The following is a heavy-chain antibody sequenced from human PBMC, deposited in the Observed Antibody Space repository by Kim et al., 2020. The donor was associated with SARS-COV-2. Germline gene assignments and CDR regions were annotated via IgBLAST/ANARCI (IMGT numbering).Heavy chain of an antibody. CDR3: ARQIWFGEYDYDYYGMDV. CDR2: IYYSGST. D-gene: IGHD3-10*01. V-gene: IGHV4-59*08. J-gene: IGHJ6*02. Sequence: SETLSLTCTVSGGSISSYYWSWIRQPPGKGLEWIGYIYYSGSTNYNPSLKSRVTISVDTSKNQFSLKLSSVTAADTAVYYCARQIWFGEYDYDYYGMDVWGQGTTVTVSS. CDR1: GGSISSYY.